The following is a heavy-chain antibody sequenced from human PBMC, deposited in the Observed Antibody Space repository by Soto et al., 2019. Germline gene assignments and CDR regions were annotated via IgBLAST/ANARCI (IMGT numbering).Heavy chain of an antibody. J-gene: IGHJ3*02. CDR1: GPTFSSYD. V-gene: IGHV3-30-3*01. CDR3: VRGPSHGAFDI. Sequence: QVQLVESGGDVVQPGRSLRLSCAASGPTFSSYDIHWVRQARGKGLEWVAHISPDGNNAYYADSVKGRFTISRDNGRNTVYLQVTSLRPEDAAVYHCVRGPSHGAFDISGQGTLVTVSS. CDR2: ISPDGNNA.